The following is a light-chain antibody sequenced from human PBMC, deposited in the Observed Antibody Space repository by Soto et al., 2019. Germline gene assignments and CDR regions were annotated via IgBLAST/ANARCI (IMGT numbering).Light chain of an antibody. CDR1: SSDVGGWNY. V-gene: IGLV2-11*01. CDR2: DVP. Sequence: QSALTQPRSVSGSPGQSVTISCTGTSSDVGGWNYFSWYQHHPGKAPKFIIYDVPKRPSGVPDRFSGSKSGNTASLTISVLHAEDEADYYCCSYAGTYIYVFGAGTKLTVL. CDR3: CSYAGTYIYV. J-gene: IGLJ1*01.